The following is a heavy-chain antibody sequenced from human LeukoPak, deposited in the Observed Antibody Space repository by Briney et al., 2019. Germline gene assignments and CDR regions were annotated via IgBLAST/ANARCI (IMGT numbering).Heavy chain of an antibody. CDR1: GGSISSSSYY. CDR2: IYYSGST. J-gene: IGHJ4*02. Sequence: SETLSLTCTVSGGSISSSSYYWGWIRQPPGKGLEWIGSIYYSGSTYYNPSLKSRVTISVDTSKNQFSLRLNSVTAADTAVYYCAREKMAGVPLFDYWGQGTLVTVSS. V-gene: IGHV4-39*07. CDR3: AREKMAGVPLFDY. D-gene: IGHD5-24*01.